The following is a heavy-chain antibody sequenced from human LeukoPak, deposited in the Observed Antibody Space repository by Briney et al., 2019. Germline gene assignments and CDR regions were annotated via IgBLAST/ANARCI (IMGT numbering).Heavy chain of an antibody. V-gene: IGHV1-2*02. J-gene: IGHJ5*02. CDR2: VNPNSGGT. Sequence: ASVKVSCKASGYTFTGYYMNWVRQAPGQGLEWMGWVNPNSGGTNYAQKFQGRVTMTRDTSISTAYMELSRLRSDDTAVYYCARGDCSSISCYFFRGVSWFDPWGQGTLVTVSS. D-gene: IGHD2-2*01. CDR3: ARGDCSSISCYFFRGVSWFDP. CDR1: GYTFTGYY.